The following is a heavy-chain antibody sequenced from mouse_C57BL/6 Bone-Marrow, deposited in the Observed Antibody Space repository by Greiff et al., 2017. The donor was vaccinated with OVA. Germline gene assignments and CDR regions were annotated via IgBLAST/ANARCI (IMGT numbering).Heavy chain of an antibody. Sequence: EVMGLESGEGLVKPGGSLKLSCAASGFTFSSYAMSWVRQTPEKRLEWVAYISSGGDYIYYADTVKGRFTISRDNARNTLYLQMSSLKSDDTAMYYCTRDGSIYYYGSRSFAYWGQGTLVTVSA. CDR2: ISSGGDYI. D-gene: IGHD1-1*01. J-gene: IGHJ3*01. CDR1: GFTFSSYA. CDR3: TRDGSIYYYGSRSFAY. V-gene: IGHV5-9-1*02.